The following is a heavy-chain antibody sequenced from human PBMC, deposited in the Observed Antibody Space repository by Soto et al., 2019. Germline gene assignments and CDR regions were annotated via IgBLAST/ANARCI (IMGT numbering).Heavy chain of an antibody. V-gene: IGHV3-33*01. CDR3: ARDGPMVRGVLDY. D-gene: IGHD3-10*01. Sequence: GGSLRLSCAASGFTFSSYGMHWVRQAPGKGLEWVAVIWYDGSNKYYADSVKGRFTISRDNSKNTLYLQMNSLRAEDTAVYYCARDGPMVRGVLDYWGQGTLVTVSS. CDR2: IWYDGSNK. J-gene: IGHJ4*02. CDR1: GFTFSSYG.